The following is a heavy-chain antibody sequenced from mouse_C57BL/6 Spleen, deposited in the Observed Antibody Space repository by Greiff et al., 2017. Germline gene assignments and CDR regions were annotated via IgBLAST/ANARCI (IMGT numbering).Heavy chain of an antibody. Sequence: QVQLQQSGPELVKPGASVKISCKASGYAFSSSWMNWVKQRPGKGLEWIGRIYPGDGDTNYNGKFKGKATLTADKSSSTAYMQLSSLTSEDSAVYFCARGTDYYGSSPYAMDYWGQGTSVTVSS. V-gene: IGHV1-82*01. CDR3: ARGTDYYGSSPYAMDY. D-gene: IGHD1-1*01. CDR1: GYAFSSSW. CDR2: IYPGDGDT. J-gene: IGHJ4*01.